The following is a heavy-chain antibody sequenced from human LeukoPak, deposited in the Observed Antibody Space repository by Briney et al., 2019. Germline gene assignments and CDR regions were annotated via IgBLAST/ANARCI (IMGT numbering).Heavy chain of an antibody. Sequence: TGGSLRLSCAASGFTFSSYAMSWVRQAPGKGLEWVSAISGSGGSTYYADSVKGRFTISRDNSKNTLYLQMNSLGAEDTAVYYCAKLSGSSGRNAFDIWGQGTMVTVSS. J-gene: IGHJ3*02. D-gene: IGHD3-22*01. CDR2: ISGSGGST. CDR3: AKLSGSSGRNAFDI. V-gene: IGHV3-23*01. CDR1: GFTFSSYA.